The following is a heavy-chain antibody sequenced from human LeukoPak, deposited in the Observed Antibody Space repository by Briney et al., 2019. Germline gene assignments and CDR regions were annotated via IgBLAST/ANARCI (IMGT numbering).Heavy chain of an antibody. CDR1: GFTFSSYG. J-gene: IGHJ4*02. V-gene: IGHV3-30*18. Sequence: GRSLRLSCAASGFTFSSYGMHWVRQAPDKGLEWVAVISPDGSNKYYANSVKGRFTISRDNSKNTLYLQMNSLRVEDTAVYNCAKELYFGSGSYPDYWGQGTLVTVSS. CDR3: AKELYFGSGSYPDY. CDR2: ISPDGSNK. D-gene: IGHD3-10*01.